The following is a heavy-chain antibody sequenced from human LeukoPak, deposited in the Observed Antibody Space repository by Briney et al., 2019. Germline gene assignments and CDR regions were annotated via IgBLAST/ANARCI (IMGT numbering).Heavy chain of an antibody. J-gene: IGHJ5*02. CDR1: GYTSTSYY. CDR3: ARAGKEYNWFDP. Sequence: ASVKVSCKASGYTSTSYYMHWVRQAPGQGLEWMGIINPSGGSTSYAQKFQGRVTMTRDTSTSTVYMELSSLRSEDTAVYYCARAGKEYNWFDPWGQGTLVTVSS. CDR2: INPSGGST. D-gene: IGHD3-10*01. V-gene: IGHV1-46*01.